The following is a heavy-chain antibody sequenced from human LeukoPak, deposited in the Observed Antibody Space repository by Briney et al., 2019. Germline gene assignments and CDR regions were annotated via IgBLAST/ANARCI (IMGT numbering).Heavy chain of an antibody. CDR2: ISDDGSTT. V-gene: IGHV3-23*01. Sequence: PGGSLRLSCAASGFTFSNYAMTWVRQAPGKGLEWVSGISDDGSTTYYADSVKGRFTISRDNSRNTLYLQMNSLRAEDTAVYYCAKDRGVWAFDIWGQGTMVTVSS. CDR1: GFTFSNYA. J-gene: IGHJ3*02. D-gene: IGHD3-10*01. CDR3: AKDRGVWAFDI.